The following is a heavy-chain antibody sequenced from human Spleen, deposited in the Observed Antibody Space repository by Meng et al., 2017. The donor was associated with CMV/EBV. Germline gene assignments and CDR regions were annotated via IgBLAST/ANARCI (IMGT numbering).Heavy chain of an antibody. CDR3: AYGGTGISYFDF. CDR1: GYTFTKYY. D-gene: IGHD1-1*01. V-gene: IGHV1-46*01. Sequence: YVSCQASGYTFTKYYIHWVRQAPGQGLEWMGIINPSDGSTTYAQKFQGRVTITSRSTVYMELSGLRSEDTAVYYCAYGGTGISYFDFWGQGTLVTVSS. CDR2: INPSDGST. J-gene: IGHJ4*02.